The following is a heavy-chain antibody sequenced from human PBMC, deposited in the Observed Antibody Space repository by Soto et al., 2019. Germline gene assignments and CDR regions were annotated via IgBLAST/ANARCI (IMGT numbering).Heavy chain of an antibody. D-gene: IGHD2-15*01. Sequence: GGSLRLSCAASGFTFSSYSMNWVRQAPGKGLERVSSISSSSSYIYYADSVKGRFTISRDNAKNSLYLQMNSLRAEETAVYYCAIDIVVVVAATWIGPPSYFDPSGQGTLVTVST. J-gene: IGHJ5*02. V-gene: IGHV3-21*01. CDR3: AIDIVVVVAATWIGPPSYFDP. CDR1: GFTFSSYS. CDR2: ISSSSSYI.